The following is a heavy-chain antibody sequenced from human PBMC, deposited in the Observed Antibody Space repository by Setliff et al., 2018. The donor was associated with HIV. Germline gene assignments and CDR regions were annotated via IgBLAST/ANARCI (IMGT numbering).Heavy chain of an antibody. D-gene: IGHD6-19*01. V-gene: IGHV1-18*01. CDR1: GGSFSNHD. CDR2: ISPNFGHT. J-gene: IGHJ6*02. Sequence: ASVKVSCKASGGSFSNHDIHWVRQAPGHGLEWMGWISPNFGHTKYAQKFLDRVTMTIDTATSRAYMELRSLRSDDTAMYFCARLGSGWSDSYYYAMDIWGQGTTVTVSS. CDR3: ARLGSGWSDSYYYAMDI.